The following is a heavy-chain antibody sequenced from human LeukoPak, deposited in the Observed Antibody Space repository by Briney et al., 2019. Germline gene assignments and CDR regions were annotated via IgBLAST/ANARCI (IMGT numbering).Heavy chain of an antibody. J-gene: IGHJ4*02. CDR2: INHSGST. CDR1: GGSISSYY. Sequence: PSETLSLTCTVSGGSISSYYWSWIRQPPGKGLEWIGEINHSGSTNYNPSLKSRVTISVDTSKNQFSLKLSSVTAADTAVYYCARGTGIVGATPFDYWGQGTLVTVSS. V-gene: IGHV4-34*01. CDR3: ARGTGIVGATPFDY. D-gene: IGHD1-26*01.